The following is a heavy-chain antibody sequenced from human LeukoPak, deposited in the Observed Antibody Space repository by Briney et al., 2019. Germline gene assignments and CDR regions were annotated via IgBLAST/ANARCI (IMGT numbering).Heavy chain of an antibody. D-gene: IGHD2-2*01. CDR2: ISAYNGNT. CDR1: GYTFTSYG. V-gene: IGHV1-18*01. CDR3: ARDTRLGYCSSTSCYNWFDP. J-gene: IGHJ5*02. Sequence: ASVKVSCKASGYTFTSYGISRVRQAPGQGLEWMGWISAYNGNTNYAQKLQGRVTMTTDTSTSTAYMELRSLRSDDTAVYYCARDTRLGYCSSTSCYNWFDPWGQGTLVTVSS.